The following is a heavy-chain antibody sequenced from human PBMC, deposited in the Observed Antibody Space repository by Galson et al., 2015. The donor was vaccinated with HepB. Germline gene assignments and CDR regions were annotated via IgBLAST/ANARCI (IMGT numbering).Heavy chain of an antibody. J-gene: IGHJ6*02. CDR2: IKSKTDGGTT. Sequence: SLRLSCAASGFTFSNAWMSWVRQAPGKGLAWVGRIKSKTDGGTTDYAAPVKGRFTISRDDSKNTLYLQMNSLKTEDTAVYYCTTQGYYYGMDVWGQGTTVTVSS. CDR1: GFTFSNAW. V-gene: IGHV3-15*01. CDR3: TTQGYYYGMDV.